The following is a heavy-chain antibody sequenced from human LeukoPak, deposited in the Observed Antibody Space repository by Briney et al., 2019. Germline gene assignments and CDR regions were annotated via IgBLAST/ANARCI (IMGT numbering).Heavy chain of an antibody. Sequence: GGSLRLSCAASGFTFSSYSMNWVRQAPGKGLEWVSSISSSSSYIYYADSVKGRFTISRDNAKNSLYLQMNSLRAEDTAVYYCAKDAEVGPYYFDYWGQGTLVTVSS. CDR1: GFTFSSYS. D-gene: IGHD2-2*01. CDR3: AKDAEVGPYYFDY. J-gene: IGHJ4*02. CDR2: ISSSSSYI. V-gene: IGHV3-21*04.